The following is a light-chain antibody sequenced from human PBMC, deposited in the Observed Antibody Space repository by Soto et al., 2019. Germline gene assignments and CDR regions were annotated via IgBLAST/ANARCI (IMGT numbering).Light chain of an antibody. CDR1: QSISSW. J-gene: IGKJ1*01. CDR2: DAS. Sequence: DIQMTQSPSTLSASVGGRVTITCRASQSISSWLAWYQQKPGKAPKLLIYDASSLESGVPSRFSGSGSGTEFTLTISGLQPDDFATYYCQQYNSYSTFGQGTKVDI. CDR3: QQYNSYST. V-gene: IGKV1-5*01.